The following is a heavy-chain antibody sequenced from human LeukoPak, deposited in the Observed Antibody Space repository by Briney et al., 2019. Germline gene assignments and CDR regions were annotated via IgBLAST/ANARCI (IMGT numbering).Heavy chain of an antibody. D-gene: IGHD6-13*01. V-gene: IGHV4-34*01. CDR1: GGSFSGYY. Sequence: PSETLSLTCAVYGGSFSGYYWSWIRQPPGKGLEWIGEINHSGSTNYNPSLKSRVTISVDTSKNQFSLKLSSVTAADTAVYYCVTYSSSLRYGMDVWGQGTTVTVSS. CDR3: VTYSSSLRYGMDV. CDR2: INHSGST. J-gene: IGHJ6*02.